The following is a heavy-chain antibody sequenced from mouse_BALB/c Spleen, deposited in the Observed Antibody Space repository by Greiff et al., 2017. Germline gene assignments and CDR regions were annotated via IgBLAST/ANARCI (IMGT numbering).Heavy chain of an antibody. CDR2: INPSTGYT. CDR3: AREGITTVEDY. J-gene: IGHJ2*01. V-gene: IGHV1-7*01. D-gene: IGHD1-1*01. Sequence: VQLQQSGAELAKPGASVKMSCKASGYTFTSYWMHWVKQRPGQGLEWIGYINPSTGYTEYNQKFKDKATLTADKSSSTAYMQLSSLTSEDSAVYYCAREGITTVEDYWGQGTTLTVSA. CDR1: GYTFTSYW.